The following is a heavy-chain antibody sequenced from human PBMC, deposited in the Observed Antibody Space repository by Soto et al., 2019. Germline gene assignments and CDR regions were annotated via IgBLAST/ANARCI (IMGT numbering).Heavy chain of an antibody. CDR2: IYYSGST. CDR3: ARAGYDVVVVVATYVY. Sequence: QVQLQESGPGLVKPSQTLSLTCTVSGGSISSGDYYWSWIRQPPGKGLEWIGYIYYSGSTYYNPSLKSRVTIAVDTSKNQFSLKLSSVTAADTAVYYCARAGYDVVVVVATYVYWGQGTLVTVSS. CDR1: GGSISSGDYY. V-gene: IGHV4-30-4*01. J-gene: IGHJ4*02. D-gene: IGHD2-15*01.